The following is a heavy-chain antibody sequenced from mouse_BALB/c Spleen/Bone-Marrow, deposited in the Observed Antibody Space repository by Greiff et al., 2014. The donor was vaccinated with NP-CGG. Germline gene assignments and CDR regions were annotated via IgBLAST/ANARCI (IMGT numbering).Heavy chain of an antibody. V-gene: IGHV1-55*01. CDR3: ARGAWANWDYFDY. CDR2: IYPGSGST. D-gene: IGHD4-1*01. Sequence: QVQLQQSGAELVKPGTSVKLSCKASGYTFTSYWISWVKLRPGQGLEWIGDIYPGSGSTNYNEKFKSKATLTVDTSSSTAYMQLSSLASEDSAVYYCARGAWANWDYFDYRGQGTTLTVSS. J-gene: IGHJ2*01. CDR1: GYTFTSYW.